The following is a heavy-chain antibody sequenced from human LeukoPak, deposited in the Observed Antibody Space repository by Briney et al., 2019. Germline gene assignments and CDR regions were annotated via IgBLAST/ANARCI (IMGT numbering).Heavy chain of an antibody. Sequence: PGGSLRLSCAASGFTFSSYAMSWVRQAPGKGLEWVSAISGSGGSTYYADSVKGRFTISRDNSKNTLYLQMNSLRAEDTAVYYCAKDPRDGPGSGWYVWPTRVPGNYFDYWGQGTLVTVSS. CDR1: GFTFSSYA. CDR3: AKDPRDGPGSGWYVWPTRVPGNYFDY. D-gene: IGHD6-19*01. J-gene: IGHJ4*02. V-gene: IGHV3-23*01. CDR2: ISGSGGST.